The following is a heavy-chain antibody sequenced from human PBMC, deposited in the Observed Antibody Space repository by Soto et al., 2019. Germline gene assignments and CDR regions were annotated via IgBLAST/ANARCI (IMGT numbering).Heavy chain of an antibody. J-gene: IGHJ4*02. D-gene: IGHD1-26*01. Sequence: QVQLQESGPRLVKPSETLSLTCTVSGDSITTSYWSWIRQSPGKGLEWIGYIYYSGSTNYNPSLNSRVTISVNTSKKHFSLKLTSVTDADTAVYYCARVKAGAAFDYWGQGTLVTVSS. CDR3: ARVKAGAAFDY. CDR1: GDSITTSY. V-gene: IGHV4-59*01. CDR2: IYYSGST.